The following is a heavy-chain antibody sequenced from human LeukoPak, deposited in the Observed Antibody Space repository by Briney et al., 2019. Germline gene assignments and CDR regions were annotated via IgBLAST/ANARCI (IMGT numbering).Heavy chain of an antibody. CDR3: ARAPTGDYVNAFDY. CDR2: IIPILGIA. D-gene: IGHD4-17*01. V-gene: IGHV1-69*04. CDR1: GGTFSSYA. Sequence: SVKVSCKASGGTFSSYAISWVRQAPGQGLEWMGRIIPILGIANYAQKFQGRVTITADKSTSTAHMELSSLRSEDTAVYYCARAPTGDYVNAFDYWGQGTLVTVSS. J-gene: IGHJ4*02.